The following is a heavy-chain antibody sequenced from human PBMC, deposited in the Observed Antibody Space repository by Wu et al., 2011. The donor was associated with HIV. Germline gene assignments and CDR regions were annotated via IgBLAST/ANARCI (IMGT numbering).Heavy chain of an antibody. CDR3: ARESEGQRMKGFYYYMAV. J-gene: IGHJ6*03. CDR2: IIPIFGTT. Sequence: QVQLVQSGAEVKKPGSSVKASCKASGGTSTTYAISWVRQAPGQGLEWMGRIIPIFGTTNYAQQFQGRVTITADKSTSTAYMELSSLTSDDTAVYYCARESEGQRMKGFYYYMAVWGKGTTVTVSS. CDR1: GGTSTTYA. D-gene: IGHD1-1*01. V-gene: IGHV1-69*14.